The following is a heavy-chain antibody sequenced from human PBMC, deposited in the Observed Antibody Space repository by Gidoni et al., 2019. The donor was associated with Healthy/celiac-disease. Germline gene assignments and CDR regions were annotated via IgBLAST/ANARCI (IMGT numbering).Heavy chain of an antibody. J-gene: IGHJ4*02. CDR1: GFPFSSYR. V-gene: IGHV3-74*01. CDR2: INSDGSST. Sequence: EVQLVESGGGLVQPGGSRRLSCAASGFPFSSYRMHWVRQAPGKGLVWVSRINSDGSSTSYADSVKGRFTISRDNAKNTLYLQMNSLRAEDTAVYYCARYITMVRGVILYYFDYWGQGTLVTVSS. CDR3: ARYITMVRGVILYYFDY. D-gene: IGHD3-10*01.